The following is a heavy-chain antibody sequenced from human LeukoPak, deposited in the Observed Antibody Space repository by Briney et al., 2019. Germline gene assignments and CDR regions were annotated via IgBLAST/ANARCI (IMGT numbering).Heavy chain of an antibody. CDR3: AHDPATVPSAGY. D-gene: IGHD4-17*01. CDR1: GFTFSSYS. J-gene: IGHJ4*02. V-gene: IGHV3-21*01. Sequence: GGSLRLSCAASGFTFSSYSMNWVRQAPGKGLEWVSSISSSSSYIYYADSVKGRFTISRDNAKNSLYLQMNSLRAEDTAVYYCAHDPATVPSAGYWGQGTQVTVSS. CDR2: ISSSSSYI.